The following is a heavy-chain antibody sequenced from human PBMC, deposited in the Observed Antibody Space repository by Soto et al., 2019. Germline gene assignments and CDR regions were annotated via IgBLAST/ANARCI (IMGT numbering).Heavy chain of an antibody. D-gene: IGHD6-6*01. J-gene: IGHJ4*02. CDR2: IDSGGGGT. CDR3: AKGPEQLVHGVFDY. V-gene: IGHV3-23*01. CDR1: GFTLGTYV. Sequence: EVQLLESGGGLVQPGGSLRLSCAASGFTLGTYVMSWVRQAPGKGLEWVSGIDSGGGGTYYADSVKGRFTISRDNSKNTLSLLMNGLRAEDTAVFYCAKGPEQLVHGVFDYWGQGTLVNVSS.